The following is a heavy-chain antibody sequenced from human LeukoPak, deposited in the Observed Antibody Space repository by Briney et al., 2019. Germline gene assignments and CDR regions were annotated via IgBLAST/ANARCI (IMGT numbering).Heavy chain of an antibody. V-gene: IGHV4-59*01. CDR3: ARGARYSGYEGPYFDY. D-gene: IGHD5-12*01. CDR2: IYYSGST. J-gene: IGHJ4*02. CDR1: GGSISSYY. Sequence: SETLSLTCTVSGGSISSYYWSWIRQPPGKGLEWIGYIYYSGSTNYNPSLKSRVTISVDTSKNQFSLKLSSVTAADTAAYYCARGARYSGYEGPYFDYWGQGTLVTVSS.